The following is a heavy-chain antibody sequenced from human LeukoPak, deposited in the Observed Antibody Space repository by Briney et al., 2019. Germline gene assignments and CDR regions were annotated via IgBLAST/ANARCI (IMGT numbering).Heavy chain of an antibody. J-gene: IGHJ4*02. CDR2: INSDGGST. D-gene: IGHD5-18*01. V-gene: IGHV3-74*01. CDR3: ARDLGTGMATADY. Sequence: GGSLRLSCEASGFTFSNYLMHWFRQAPGKGLVWVSRINSDGGSTTYADSVKGRFTISRDNAKNTLYLQMNSLRAEDTAVYYCARDLGTGMATADYWGQGTLVTVSS. CDR1: GFTFSNYL.